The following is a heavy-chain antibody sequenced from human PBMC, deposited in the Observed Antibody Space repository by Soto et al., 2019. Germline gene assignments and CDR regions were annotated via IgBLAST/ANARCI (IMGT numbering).Heavy chain of an antibody. Sequence: DVQLVESGGGLIQPGESLRLSCAAFGLTISGKKYVAWVRQAPGKGLEWVSALYDVDGSFYADSGKGRFTTYSDSSKTTLYLQMNDLRPDDTAVYYCATWHEREHAYDVWGQGTTVTVSS. CDR3: ATWHEREHAYDV. CDR1: GLTISGKKY. D-gene: IGHD1-1*01. CDR2: LYDVDGS. J-gene: IGHJ3*01. V-gene: IGHV3-53*01.